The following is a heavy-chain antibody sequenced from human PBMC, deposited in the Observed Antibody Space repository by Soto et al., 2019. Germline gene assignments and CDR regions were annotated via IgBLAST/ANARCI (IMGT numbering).Heavy chain of an antibody. D-gene: IGHD6-19*01. CDR2: IYYSGST. V-gene: IGHV4-31*03. J-gene: IGHJ4*02. CDR3: AGSVAGSRFVGRRFDY. CDR1: GGSISSGGYY. Sequence: SETLSLTCTVSGGSISSGGYYWSWIRQHPGKGLEWIGYIYYSGSTYYNPSLKSRVTISVDTSKNQFSLKLSSVTAADTAVYYCAGSVAGSRFVGRRFDYWGQGTLVTVSS.